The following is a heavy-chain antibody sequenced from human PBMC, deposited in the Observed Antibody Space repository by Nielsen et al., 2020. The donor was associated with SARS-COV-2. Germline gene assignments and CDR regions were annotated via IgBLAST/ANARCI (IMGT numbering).Heavy chain of an antibody. Sequence: SETLSLTCIVSGGSISTGSHYWSWIRQPPGKGLDWIGYIFYSGNTNYNPSLKSRVTISVDTSKNQFSLKVNSVTAADTAVYYCVRIDMATISVDYWGRGTLVTVSS. CDR1: GGSISTGSHY. V-gene: IGHV4-61*01. CDR2: IFYSGNT. J-gene: IGHJ4*02. CDR3: VRIDMATISVDY. D-gene: IGHD5-24*01.